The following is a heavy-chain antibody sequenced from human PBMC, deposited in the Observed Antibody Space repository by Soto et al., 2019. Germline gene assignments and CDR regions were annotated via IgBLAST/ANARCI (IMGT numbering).Heavy chain of an antibody. J-gene: IGHJ5*02. CDR1: GGSISSGDYY. CDR3: ARVTDGRGSYGYRAHWFDP. Sequence: SETLSLTCTVSGGSISSGDYYWSWIRQPPGKGLEWIGYIYYSGSTYYNPFLKSRVTISVDTSKNQFSLKLSSVTAADTAVYYCARVTDGRGSYGYRAHWFDPWGQGTLVTVSS. CDR2: IYYSGST. V-gene: IGHV4-30-4*01. D-gene: IGHD5-18*01.